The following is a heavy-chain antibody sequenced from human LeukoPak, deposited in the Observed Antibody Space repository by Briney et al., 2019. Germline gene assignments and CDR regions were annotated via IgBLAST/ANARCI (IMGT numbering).Heavy chain of an antibody. V-gene: IGHV1-69*13. CDR1: GYTFTSYD. J-gene: IGHJ4*02. D-gene: IGHD3-3*01. CDR3: ARGRTNYDFWSGYYHFDY. Sequence: SVKVSCKASGYTFTSYDINWVRQAPGQGLEWMGGIIPIFGTANYAQKFQGRVTITADESTSTAYMELSSLRSEDTAVYYCARGRTNYDFWSGYYHFDYWGQGTLVTVSS. CDR2: IIPIFGTA.